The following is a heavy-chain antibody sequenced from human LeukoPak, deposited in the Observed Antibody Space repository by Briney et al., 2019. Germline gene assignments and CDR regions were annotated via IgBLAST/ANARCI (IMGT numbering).Heavy chain of an antibody. J-gene: IGHJ4*02. D-gene: IGHD2-2*01. V-gene: IGHV1-46*01. CDR1: GYTFIAYY. CDR3: ARELSSDSRLLDY. CDR2: INPSVGST. Sequence: ASVKVSCKTSGYTFIAYYIHWVRQAPGQGLEWMGIINPSVGSTSYAQKFHGRVTMTRDTSTSTVYMELSSLRSEDTAVYYCARELSSDSRLLDYWGQGTLVTVSS.